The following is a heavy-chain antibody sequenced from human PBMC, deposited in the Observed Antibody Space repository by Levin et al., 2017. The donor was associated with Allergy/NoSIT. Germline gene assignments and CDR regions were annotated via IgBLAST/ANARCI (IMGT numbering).Heavy chain of an antibody. J-gene: IGHJ4*02. CDR3: ARSPAYYYDSSGYSHFDY. CDR1: GGSISSSSYY. V-gene: IGHV4-39*01. D-gene: IGHD3-22*01. CDR2: IYYSGST. Sequence: SQTLSLTCTVSGGSISSSSYYWGWIRQPPGKGLEWIGSIYYSGSTYYNPSLKSRVTISVDTSKNQFSLKLSSVTAADTAVYYCARSPAYYYDSSGYSHFDYWGQGTLVTVSS.